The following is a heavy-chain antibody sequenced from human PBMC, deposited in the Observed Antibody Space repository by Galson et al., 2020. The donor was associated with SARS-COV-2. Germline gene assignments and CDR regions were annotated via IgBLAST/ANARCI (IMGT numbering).Heavy chain of an antibody. CDR2: IYYSGST. CDR1: GGSISSSSYY. D-gene: IGHD6-13*01. J-gene: IGHJ6*02. CDR3: AGEGLQQLVYYYYGMDV. Sequence: ASETLSLTCTVSGGSISSSSYYWGWIRQPPGKGLEWIGSIYYSGSTYYNPSLKSRVTISVDTSKNQFSLKLSSVTAADTAVYYCAGEGLQQLVYYYYGMDVWGQGTTVTVSS. V-gene: IGHV4-39*02.